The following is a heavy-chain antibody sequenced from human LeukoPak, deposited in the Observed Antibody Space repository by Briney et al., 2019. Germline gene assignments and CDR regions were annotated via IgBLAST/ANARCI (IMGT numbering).Heavy chain of an antibody. D-gene: IGHD1-26*01. Sequence: PSETLSLTCAVSGYSISSGYYWGWIRQPPGKGLEWIGSIYHSGSTYYNPSLKSRVTISVDTPKNQFSLKLSSVTAAATAVYYCARRGATIDYWGQGTLVTVSS. J-gene: IGHJ4*02. V-gene: IGHV4-38-2*01. CDR3: ARRGATIDY. CDR2: IYHSGST. CDR1: GYSISSGYY.